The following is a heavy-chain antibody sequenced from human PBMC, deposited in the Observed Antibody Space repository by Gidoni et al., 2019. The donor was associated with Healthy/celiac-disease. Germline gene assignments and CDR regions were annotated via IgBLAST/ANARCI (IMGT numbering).Heavy chain of an antibody. J-gene: IGHJ5*02. V-gene: IGHV4-34*01. CDR1: GGSFSGYY. CDR2: INHSGST. D-gene: IGHD3-3*01. Sequence: QVQLQQWGAGLLKPSETLSLTCAVYGGSFSGYYWSWIRQPPGKGLEWIGEINHSGSTNYNPSLKSRVTISVDTSKNQFSLKLSSVTAADTAVYYCARGQYTIFGVGKKGGQFDPWGQGTLVTVSS. CDR3: ARGQYTIFGVGKKGGQFDP.